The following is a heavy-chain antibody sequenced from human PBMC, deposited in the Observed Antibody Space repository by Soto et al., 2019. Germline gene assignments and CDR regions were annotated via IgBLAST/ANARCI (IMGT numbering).Heavy chain of an antibody. J-gene: IGHJ4*02. V-gene: IGHV4-59*01. D-gene: IGHD5-18*01. CDR2: IDYSGST. CDR1: GGSISSYF. CDR3: ARAGTAMVQLDY. Sequence: SETLSLTCTVSGGSISSYFWSWIRQPPGKGLEWIGYIDYSGSTNYNPSLKSRVTISVDTSKNQFSLKLTSVTAADTAVFYCARAGTAMVQLDYWGEGTLVTVSS.